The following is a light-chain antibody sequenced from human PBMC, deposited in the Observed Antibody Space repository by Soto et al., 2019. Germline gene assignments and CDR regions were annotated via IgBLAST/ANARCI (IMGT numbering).Light chain of an antibody. CDR3: QQCYSALPT. CDR1: QSISVY. CDR2: AAS. Sequence: DIQMPQSRSTLSASLGDRFTVTCRASQSISVYLNWYQQRPGKAPKLLIYAASKLQSGVPSRFSGSGSGTDFTLTISSLLPEDFATYYCQQCYSALPTFGQGTKVDTK. V-gene: IGKV1-39*01. J-gene: IGKJ2*01.